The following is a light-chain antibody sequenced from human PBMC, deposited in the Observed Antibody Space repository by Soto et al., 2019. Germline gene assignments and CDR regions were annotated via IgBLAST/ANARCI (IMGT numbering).Light chain of an antibody. CDR3: QQYDSYPLT. V-gene: IGKV1-5*03. CDR1: QSISSW. J-gene: IGKJ4*01. CDR2: KTS. Sequence: DIQMTQSPSTLSASVGDRVTITCRASQSISSWLDWYQKKPGKAPNLLIYKTSSLQSGVPSRFSGSGSGTEFTLTVNSLQTDDFVTYYCQQYDSYPLTLGGGTKVEIK.